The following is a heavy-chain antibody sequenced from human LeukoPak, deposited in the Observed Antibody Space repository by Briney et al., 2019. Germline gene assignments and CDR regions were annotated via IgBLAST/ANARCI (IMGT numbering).Heavy chain of an antibody. CDR1: GFTFITNW. J-gene: IGHJ4*02. CDR3: ARDNFDY. CDR2: IGSDGSTT. V-gene: IGHV3-74*01. Sequence: GGSLRLSCAASGFTFITNWMHWVRQAPGKGLVWVSHIGSDGSTTTYADSVKGRSTISRDNAKNTLYLQMSSLRAKDTAVYYCARDNFDYWGQGTLVTVSS.